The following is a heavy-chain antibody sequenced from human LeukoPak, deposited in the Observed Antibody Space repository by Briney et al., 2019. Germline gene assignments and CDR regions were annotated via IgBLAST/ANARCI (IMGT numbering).Heavy chain of an antibody. CDR2: FSSSGGST. J-gene: IGHJ3*02. CDR3: AKDSYSAYDSDAFDI. Sequence: GGSLRLSCAASGFTFSSYAMSWVRQAPGKGLEWVSGFSSSGGSTYYADSVKGRFTISRDNSKNTLYLQMNSLRAEDTAVYYCAKDSYSAYDSDAFDIWGQGTMVTVSS. D-gene: IGHD5-12*01. CDR1: GFTFSSYA. V-gene: IGHV3-23*01.